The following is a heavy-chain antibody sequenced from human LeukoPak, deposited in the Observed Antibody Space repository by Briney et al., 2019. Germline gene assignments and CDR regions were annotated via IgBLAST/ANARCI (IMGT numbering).Heavy chain of an antibody. CDR1: GFSFTSYW. Sequence: GGSLRLSCVASGFSFTSYWMTWVRQAPGQGLEWVANIKQDGSEKYYVDSVKGRFTISRDNAKNSLFLQMNSLRAEDTAVYYCARAEPINYDILTGYSHYYMDVWGKGTTVTVSS. CDR3: ARAEPINYDILTGYSHYYMDV. J-gene: IGHJ6*03. CDR2: IKQDGSEK. D-gene: IGHD3-9*01. V-gene: IGHV3-7*01.